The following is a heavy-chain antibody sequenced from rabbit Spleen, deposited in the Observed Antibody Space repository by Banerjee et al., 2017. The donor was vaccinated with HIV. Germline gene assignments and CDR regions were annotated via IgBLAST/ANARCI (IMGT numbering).Heavy chain of an antibody. CDR1: GFTLSSYYM. V-gene: IGHV1S45*01. CDR3: ARDTGTSFSSYGMDL. D-gene: IGHD7-1*01. Sequence: QEHLKESGGGLVQPGGSLKLFCRASGFTLSSYYMNWVRQAPGKGPEWIGCIYPDGSGSTAYTNWAKGRFTISKTSSTTVTLQMTSLTVADTATYFCARDTGTSFSSYGMDLWGPGTLVTVS. CDR2: IYPDGSGST. J-gene: IGHJ6*01.